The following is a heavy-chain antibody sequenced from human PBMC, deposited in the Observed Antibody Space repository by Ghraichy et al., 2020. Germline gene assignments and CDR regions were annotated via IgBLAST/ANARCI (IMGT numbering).Heavy chain of an antibody. Sequence: GGSLRLSCAAYGFTFSSYAMSWVRQAPGKRLEWVSIISGTGDTTYYAESVKGRFTISRDNSRSTVYLQMNSLRAEDTAAYHCAAAPNLNHFDFWGQGTLVTVSP. CDR3: AAAPNLNHFDF. CDR2: ISGTGDTT. V-gene: IGHV3-23*01. CDR1: GFTFSSYA. D-gene: IGHD1-14*01. J-gene: IGHJ4*02.